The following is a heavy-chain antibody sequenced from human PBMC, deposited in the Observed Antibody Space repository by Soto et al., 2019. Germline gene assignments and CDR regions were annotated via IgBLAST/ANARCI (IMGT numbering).Heavy chain of an antibody. CDR1: GDRFTDYY. CDR3: ARESGGATATLGYYYFYMDV. CDR2: INPNSGVT. Sequence: QVQLVQSGAEVKEPGASVTVSCRASGDRFTDYYMHWVRQAPGQGLEWMGWINPNSGVTKYAQKFQGWVTMTRDTSIRTVYMQLSRLRFDDTAIYYCARESGGATATLGYYYFYMDVWGTGTTVTVSS. V-gene: IGHV1-2*04. J-gene: IGHJ6*03. D-gene: IGHD5-12*01.